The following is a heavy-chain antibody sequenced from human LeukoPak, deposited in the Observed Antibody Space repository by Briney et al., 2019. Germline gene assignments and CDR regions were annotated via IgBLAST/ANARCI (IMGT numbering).Heavy chain of an antibody. V-gene: IGHV3-23*01. CDR1: GFTFTSQG. CDR3: AKMQGYFDL. Sequence: GGSLRLSCAASGFTFTSQGMAWVRQAPGKGLEWVSAITGSADKTFYADSVKGRFTISRDNSKNTLYLQMNSLTAEDTAVYYCAKMQGYFDLWGRGTLVTVSS. J-gene: IGHJ2*01. CDR2: ITGSADKT.